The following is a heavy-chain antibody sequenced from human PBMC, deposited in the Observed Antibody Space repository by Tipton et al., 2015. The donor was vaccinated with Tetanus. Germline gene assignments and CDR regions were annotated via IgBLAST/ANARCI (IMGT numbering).Heavy chain of an antibody. Sequence: SLRLSCAVSGGSISSSNWWSWVRQPPGKGLEWIGEIYHSGSTNYNPSLKSRVTISVDKSKNQFSLKLSSVTAADTAVYYCAREDIVVVVAATGGWFDPWGQGTLVTVSS. J-gene: IGHJ5*02. D-gene: IGHD2-15*01. V-gene: IGHV4-4*02. CDR3: AREDIVVVVAATGGWFDP. CDR1: GGSISSSNW. CDR2: IYHSGST.